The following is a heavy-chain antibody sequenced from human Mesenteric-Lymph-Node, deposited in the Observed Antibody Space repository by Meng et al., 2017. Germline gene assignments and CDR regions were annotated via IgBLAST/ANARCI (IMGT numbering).Heavy chain of an antibody. CDR1: GFTFSSYA. J-gene: IGHJ6*02. V-gene: IGHV3-23*01. CDR3: ARSHIVVVTATPHYGMDV. CDR2: ISGSGGST. D-gene: IGHD2-21*02. Sequence: GGSLRLSCAASGFTFSSYAMSWVRQAPGKGLEWVSAISGSGGSTYYADSVKGRFTISRDNSKNTLYLQMNSLRAEDTAVYYCARSHIVVVTATPHYGMDVWGQGTTVTVYS.